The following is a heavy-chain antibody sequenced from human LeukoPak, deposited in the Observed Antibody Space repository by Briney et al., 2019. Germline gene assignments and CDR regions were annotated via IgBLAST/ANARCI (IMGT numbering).Heavy chain of an antibody. CDR1: GGSIGTYY. CDR2: IHYSGYT. V-gene: IGHV4-59*01. Sequence: PSETLSHTCTVSGGSIGTYYWSWIRQPPGKGLEWIAYIHYSGYTAYNPSLKSRVTMSLDTSKNQFSLKLSSVTAADTAVYYCVGEPPGSARFDYWGRGTLVTVSS. CDR3: VGEPPGSARFDY. D-gene: IGHD1-26*01. J-gene: IGHJ4*02.